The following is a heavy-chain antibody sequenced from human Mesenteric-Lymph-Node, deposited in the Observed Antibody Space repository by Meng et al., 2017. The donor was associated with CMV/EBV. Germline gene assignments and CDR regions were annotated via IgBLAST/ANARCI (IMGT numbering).Heavy chain of an antibody. CDR2: IYYTGSA. J-gene: IGHJ4*02. D-gene: IGHD1-26*01. CDR1: GGSISSGDYY. V-gene: IGHV4-31*02. Sequence: SGGSISSGDYYWSWIRQPPGKGLEWIGNIYYTGSAYYNPSLKSRVSISVDTSKNQFSLKVTSVTAADTAVYYCARFGIVGSTNHFDYWGQGTLVTVSS. CDR3: ARFGIVGSTNHFDY.